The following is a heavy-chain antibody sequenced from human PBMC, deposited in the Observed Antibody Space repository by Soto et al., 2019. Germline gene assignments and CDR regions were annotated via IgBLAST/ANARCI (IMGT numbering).Heavy chain of an antibody. CDR3: ERGGWEFDT. CDR1: GYTFSSYG. Sequence: QVQLVQSGAEVKKPGASVKVSCKASGYTFSSYGISWVRQAPGQGLEWMGWISAYNGNTNYAQNLQGRVTMTKDTSTSTADTELRSLKYDDTAVYYCERGGWEFDTWGQGNLASVSS. J-gene: IGHJ5*02. D-gene: IGHD1-26*01. V-gene: IGHV1-18*01. CDR2: ISAYNGNT.